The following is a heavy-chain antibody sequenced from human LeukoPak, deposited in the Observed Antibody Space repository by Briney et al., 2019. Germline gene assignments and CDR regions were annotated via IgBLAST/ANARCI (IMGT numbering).Heavy chain of an antibody. J-gene: IGHJ5*02. V-gene: IGHV3-7*01. CDR3: ARDIWEVLWFGELFQKYNWFDP. Sequence: GGSLRLSCAASGFTFSSYWMSWVRQAPGKGLEWVANIKQDGSEKYYVDSVKGRFTISRDNAKNSLYLQMNSLRAEDTAVYYCARDIWEVLWFGELFQKYNWFDPWGQGTLVTVSS. D-gene: IGHD3-10*01. CDR2: IKQDGSEK. CDR1: GFTFSSYW.